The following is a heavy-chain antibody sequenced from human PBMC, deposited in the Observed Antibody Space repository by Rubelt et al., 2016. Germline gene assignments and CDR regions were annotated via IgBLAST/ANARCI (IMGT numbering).Heavy chain of an antibody. Sequence: EVQLVQSGPEVKKPGESLKISCKGSGYSFTTYWIGWVRQLPGKGMEWMGIIYPGDADTSYRPSFQGQVTISADKSISPAYLQWSSLKASDTAMYYCARPERFFGPFDPWGQGFLVTVSS. CDR2: IYPGDADT. D-gene: IGHD1-1*01. J-gene: IGHJ5*02. V-gene: IGHV5-51*01. CDR3: ARPERFFGPFDP. CDR1: GYSFTTYW.